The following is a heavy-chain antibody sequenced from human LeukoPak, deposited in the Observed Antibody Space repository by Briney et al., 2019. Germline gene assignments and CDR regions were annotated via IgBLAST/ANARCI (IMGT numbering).Heavy chain of an antibody. D-gene: IGHD3/OR15-3a*01. CDR2: IYTNSRDT. CDR3: AHLVWEYVGGLDV. CDR1: GFTFRSFG. J-gene: IGHJ6*02. V-gene: IGHV3-23*05. Sequence: GGSLRLSCAASGFTFRSFGMNWVRQAPGKGLEWVSGIYTNSRDTRYADSVKGRFTISRDDSKNTLYLQMHSLRVEDTAVYYCAHLVWEYVGGLDVWGQGTTVTASS.